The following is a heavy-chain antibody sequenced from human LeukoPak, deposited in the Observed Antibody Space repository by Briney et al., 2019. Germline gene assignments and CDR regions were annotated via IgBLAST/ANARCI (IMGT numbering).Heavy chain of an antibody. CDR3: ARVYKGAGSYSFAY. CDR2: VYYSGST. V-gene: IGHV4-39*01. Sequence: SETLSLTCTVSGGSISGSSYYWGWIRQPPGKGLEWIGSVYYSGSTYYNPSLKSRVTISVDTSKNQFSLKLSSVTAADTAVYYCARVYKGAGSYSFAYWGQGTLVTVSS. CDR1: GGSISGSSYY. D-gene: IGHD3-10*01. J-gene: IGHJ4*02.